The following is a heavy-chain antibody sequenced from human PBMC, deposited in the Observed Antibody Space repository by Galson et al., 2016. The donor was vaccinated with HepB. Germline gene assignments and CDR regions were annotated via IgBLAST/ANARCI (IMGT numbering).Heavy chain of an antibody. J-gene: IGHJ6*02. D-gene: IGHD5-18*01. CDR3: ARDPDTASKVDV. CDR1: GFRFSDHY. CDR2: ISSGGGPT. V-gene: IGHV3-11*01. Sequence: SLRLSCAASGFRFSDHYMSWIRQVPGKGLESIARISSGGGPTYYAESVRGRFTISRDDAKNSLYLHLNRLRAEDTAVYFCARDPDTASKVDVWGQGTPVIVSS.